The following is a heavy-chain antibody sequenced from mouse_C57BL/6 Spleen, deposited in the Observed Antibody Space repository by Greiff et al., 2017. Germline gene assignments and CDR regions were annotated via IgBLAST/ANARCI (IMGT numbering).Heavy chain of an antibody. CDR2: IDPENGDT. CDR1: GFNIKDDY. V-gene: IGHV14-4*01. J-gene: IGHJ2*01. D-gene: IGHD2-4*01. Sequence: EVQLQQSGAELVRPGASVKLSCTASGFNIKDDYMHWVKQRPEQGLEWIGWIDPENGDTEYASKFQGKATITADTSSNTAYLQLSSLTSEDTAVYYCTKFHFYDYNFDYWGQGTTLTVSS. CDR3: TKFHFYDYNFDY.